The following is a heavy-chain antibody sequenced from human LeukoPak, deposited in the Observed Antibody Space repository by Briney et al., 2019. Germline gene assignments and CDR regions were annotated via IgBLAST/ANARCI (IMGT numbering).Heavy chain of an antibody. D-gene: IGHD3-16*01. CDR2: INHNGNVN. Sequence: GGSLRHSCAASGFTFSSYGMHWVRQAPGKGLEWVASINHNGNVNYYVDSVKGRFTISRDNAKNSLYLQMSNLRAEDTAVYFCARGGGLDVWGQGATVTVSS. CDR3: ARGGGLDV. CDR1: GFTFSSYG. V-gene: IGHV3-7*03. J-gene: IGHJ6*02.